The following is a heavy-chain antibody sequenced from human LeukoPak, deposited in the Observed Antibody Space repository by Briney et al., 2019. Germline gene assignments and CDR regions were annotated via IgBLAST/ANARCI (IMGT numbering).Heavy chain of an antibody. V-gene: IGHV3-48*03. D-gene: IGHD6-13*01. CDR1: GFTFSSYE. CDR2: ISSSGSTI. J-gene: IGHJ6*03. Sequence: GGSLRLSCAASGFTFSSYEMNWVRQAPGKGLEWVSYISSSGSTIYYADSVKGRFTISRDNAKNSLYLQMNSLRAEDTAVYYCAKASARYSSSWHYMDVWGKGTTVTISS. CDR3: AKASARYSSSWHYMDV.